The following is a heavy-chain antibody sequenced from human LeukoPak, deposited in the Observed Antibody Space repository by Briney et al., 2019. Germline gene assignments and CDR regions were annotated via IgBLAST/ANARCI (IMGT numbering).Heavy chain of an antibody. CDR3: ARASSIAAPPTWRVFFDY. D-gene: IGHD6-6*01. Sequence: SQTLSLTCTVSGGSISIGGYYWSWIRQHPGKGLEWIGYIYYSGSTYYNPSLKSRVTISVDTSKNQFSLKLSSATAADTAVYYCARASSIAAPPTWRVFFDYWGQGTLVTVSS. CDR1: GGSISIGGYY. J-gene: IGHJ4*02. CDR2: IYYSGST. V-gene: IGHV4-31*03.